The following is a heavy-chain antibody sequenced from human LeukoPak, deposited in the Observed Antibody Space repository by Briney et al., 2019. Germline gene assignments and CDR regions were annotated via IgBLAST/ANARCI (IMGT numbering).Heavy chain of an antibody. CDR2: IWYDGSNK. J-gene: IGHJ3*02. CDR1: GFTLSSYG. CDR3: ARVALLCSGGSCSPRGAFDI. Sequence: RRSLRLSRAGSGFTLSSYGMHRVRQAPGEGLEGVAVIWYDGSNKYYGGSVKGRFTISRDNSKNTLYLQMNSLRAEDTAVYYCARVALLCSGGSCSPRGAFDIWGQGTMVTVSS. D-gene: IGHD2-15*01. V-gene: IGHV3-33*01.